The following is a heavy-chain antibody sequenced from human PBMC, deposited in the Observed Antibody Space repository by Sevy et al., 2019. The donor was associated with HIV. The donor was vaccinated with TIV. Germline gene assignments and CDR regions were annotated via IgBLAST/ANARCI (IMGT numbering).Heavy chain of an antibody. CDR2: IYPGNSET. J-gene: IGHJ4*02. CDR3: ARLPEDSYGDSVIFDH. V-gene: IGHV5-51*01. Sequence: GESLKISCKGSGYSFLTYWIGWVRQMPGKGLEWIGIIYPGNSETTYSPSFQGKVTLSVDKSISTADLQWNSLRASDTAMYYCARLPEDSYGDSVIFDHWGQGTLVTVSS. CDR1: GYSFLTYW. D-gene: IGHD5-18*01.